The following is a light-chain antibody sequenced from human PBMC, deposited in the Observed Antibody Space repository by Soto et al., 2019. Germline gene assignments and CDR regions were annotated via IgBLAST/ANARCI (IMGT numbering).Light chain of an antibody. CDR3: QQYGSSPQT. CDR2: GAS. Sequence: DIVLTQSPGTLSLSPGERATLSCRASQSVSSSYLAWYQQKPGQAPRLLIYGASSRATGIPDRFSGSGPGTDFTLTISRLEPEDFAVYYCQQYGSSPQTFGQGTKVEIK. V-gene: IGKV3-20*01. CDR1: QSVSSSY. J-gene: IGKJ1*01.